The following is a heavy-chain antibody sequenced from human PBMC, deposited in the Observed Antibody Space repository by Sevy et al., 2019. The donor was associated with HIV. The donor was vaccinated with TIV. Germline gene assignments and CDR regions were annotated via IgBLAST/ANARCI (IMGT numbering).Heavy chain of an antibody. J-gene: IGHJ5*02. CDR2: IYYSGST. CDR1: GGSISIYY. Sequence: SETLSLTCTVSGGSISIYYWSWIRQPPGKGLEWIGYIYYSGSTNYNPSLKSRVTISVDTSKNQFSLKLSSVTAADTAVYYCARGLRFLEWQGGNWFDPWGQGTLVTVSS. V-gene: IGHV4-59*01. CDR3: ARGLRFLEWQGGNWFDP. D-gene: IGHD3-3*01.